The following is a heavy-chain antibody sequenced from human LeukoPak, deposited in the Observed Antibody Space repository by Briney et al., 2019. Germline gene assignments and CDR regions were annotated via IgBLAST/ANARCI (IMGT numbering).Heavy chain of an antibody. CDR2: IYYSGST. CDR3: ARDPLFYDSSGYYSSDAFRI. Sequence: SETLSLTCTVSGGSISSSSYYWGWIRQPPGKGLEWIGSIYYSGSTYYNPSLKSRVTISVDTSKNQFSLKLSSVTAADTAVYYCARDPLFYDSSGYYSSDAFRIWGQGTMVTVSS. D-gene: IGHD3-22*01. CDR1: GGSISSSSYY. J-gene: IGHJ3*02. V-gene: IGHV4-39*07.